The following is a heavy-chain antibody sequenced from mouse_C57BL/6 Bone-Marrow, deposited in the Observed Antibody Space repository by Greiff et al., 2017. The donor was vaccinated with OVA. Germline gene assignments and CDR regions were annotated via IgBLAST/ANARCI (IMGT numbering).Heavy chain of an antibody. V-gene: IGHV5-16*01. CDR1: GFTFSDYY. Sequence: VQLVESEGGLVQPGSSMKLSCTASGFTFSDYYMAWVRQVPEKGLEWVANINYDGSSTYYLDSLKSRFIISRDNAKNILYLQMSSLKSEDTATYYCARVPYYGFFDYWGQGTTLTVSS. J-gene: IGHJ2*01. CDR2: INYDGSST. CDR3: ARVPYYGFFDY. D-gene: IGHD1-1*01.